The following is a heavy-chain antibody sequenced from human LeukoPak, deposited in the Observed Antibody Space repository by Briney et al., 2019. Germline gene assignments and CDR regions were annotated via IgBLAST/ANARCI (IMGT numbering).Heavy chain of an antibody. CDR2: IIPILGIA. Sequence: SVKVSCKPSGGTFSSYAISWVRQAPGQGLEWMGRIIPILGIANYAQKFQGRVTITADKSTSTAYMELSSLRSEDTAVYFCARDEISLGNYYGSGSYYKPLDYWGQGTLVTVSS. D-gene: IGHD3-10*01. CDR3: ARDEISLGNYYGSGSYYKPLDY. J-gene: IGHJ4*02. V-gene: IGHV1-69*04. CDR1: GGTFSSYA.